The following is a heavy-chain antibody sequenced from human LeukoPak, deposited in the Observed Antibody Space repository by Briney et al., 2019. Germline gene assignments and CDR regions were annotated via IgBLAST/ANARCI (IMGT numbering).Heavy chain of an antibody. CDR3: ARGRIAAGLHIGYVDY. CDR2: INPNSGGT. CDR1: GYTFTGYY. J-gene: IGHJ4*02. Sequence: GASVKVSCKASGYTFTGYYMHWVRQAPGQGLEWMGRINPNSGGTNYAQKFQGRVTMTRDTSISTAYMELSRLRSDDTAVYYCARGRIAAGLHIGYVDYWGQGTLVTVSS. D-gene: IGHD6-13*01. V-gene: IGHV1-2*06.